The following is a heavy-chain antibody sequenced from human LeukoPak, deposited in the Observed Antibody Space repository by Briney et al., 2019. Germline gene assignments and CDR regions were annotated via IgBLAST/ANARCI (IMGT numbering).Heavy chain of an antibody. D-gene: IGHD3-22*01. Sequence: SETLSLTCAVSGLSISSGYYWGWIRQPPGKGLEWIGSIYHSGSSYYNPSLRSRVAMSVDTSRNQFSLNLTSVTVADTAVYYCARGSQSFYYDSSGYPFDSWGQGTLVTVSS. CDR3: ARGSQSFYYDSSGYPFDS. CDR2: IYHSGSS. V-gene: IGHV4-38-2*01. J-gene: IGHJ4*02. CDR1: GLSISSGYY.